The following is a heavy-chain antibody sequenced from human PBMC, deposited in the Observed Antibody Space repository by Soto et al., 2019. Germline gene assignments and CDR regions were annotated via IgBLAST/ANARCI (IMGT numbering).Heavy chain of an antibody. CDR2: ISGSGGST. CDR1: GFTFSSYA. Sequence: GGSLRLSCAASGFTFSSYAMSWVRQAPGKGLEWVSAISGSGGSTYYADSVKGRFTISRDNSKNTLYLQMNSLRAEDTAVYYCAKDAGLLLWFGETQYYFDYWGQGTLVTVSS. D-gene: IGHD3-10*01. J-gene: IGHJ4*02. V-gene: IGHV3-23*01. CDR3: AKDAGLLLWFGETQYYFDY.